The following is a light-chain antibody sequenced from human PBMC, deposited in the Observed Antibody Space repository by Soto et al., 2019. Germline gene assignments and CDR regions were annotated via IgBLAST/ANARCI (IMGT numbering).Light chain of an antibody. V-gene: IGKV3-15*01. CDR1: QSVRSN. CDR3: QQYNDWLRT. CDR2: GAS. J-gene: IGKJ1*01. Sequence: EIVMTQSPATLSVSPGERATLSCRASQSVRSNLAWYRQKPGQAPRLLIYGASTRATGIPARFSGSRSGTEFTLTISSLQSEDFAVYYCQQYNDWLRTFGQGTKVEIK.